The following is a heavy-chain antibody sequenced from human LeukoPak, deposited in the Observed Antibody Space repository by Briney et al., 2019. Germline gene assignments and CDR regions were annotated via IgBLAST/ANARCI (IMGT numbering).Heavy chain of an antibody. V-gene: IGHV4-34*01. D-gene: IGHD6-13*01. CDR2: INHSGST. CDR3: ARVLGAAGTAAFDY. CDR1: GGSFSGYY. Sequence: SETLSLTCAVYGGSFSGYYWSWIRQPPGKGLEWIGEINHSGSTNYNPSLKSRVTISVDTSKNQSSLKLSSVTAADTAVYYCARVLGAAGTAAFDYWGQGTLVTVSS. J-gene: IGHJ4*02.